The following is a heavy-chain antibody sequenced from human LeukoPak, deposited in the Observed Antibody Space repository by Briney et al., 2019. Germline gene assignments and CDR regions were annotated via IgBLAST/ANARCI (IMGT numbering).Heavy chain of an antibody. CDR3: ARDRGFGGGFDY. J-gene: IGHJ4*02. V-gene: IGHV1-46*01. CDR2: INPSGGST. D-gene: IGHD3-3*01. Sequence: ASVKVSCTASGYTFTSYYMPWVRQAPGQGLEWMGIINPSGGSTSHAQKFQGRVTMTRDMSTSTVYMELSSLRSEDTAVYYCARDRGFGGGFDYWSQGTLVTVSS. CDR1: GYTFTSYY.